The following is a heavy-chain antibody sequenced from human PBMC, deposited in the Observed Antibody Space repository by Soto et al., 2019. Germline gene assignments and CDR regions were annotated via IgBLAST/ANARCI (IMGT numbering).Heavy chain of an antibody. CDR2: FDPEDGET. CDR3: ATRGPLAYCGGDCYTYFDY. D-gene: IGHD2-21*02. V-gene: IGHV1-24*01. CDR1: GYTLTELS. J-gene: IGHJ4*02. Sequence: ASVKVSCKVSGYTLTELSMHRVRQAPGKGLEWMGGFDPEDGETIYAQKFQGRVTMTEDTSTDTAYMELSSLRSEDTAVYYCATRGPLAYCGGDCYTYFDYWGQGTLVTVSS.